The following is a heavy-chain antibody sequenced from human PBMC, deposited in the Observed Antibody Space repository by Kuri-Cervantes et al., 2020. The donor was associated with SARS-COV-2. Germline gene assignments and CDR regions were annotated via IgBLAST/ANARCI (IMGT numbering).Heavy chain of an antibody. V-gene: IGHV3-48*01. D-gene: IGHD1-7*01. CDR3: ASLRPNYNWNYEEGPRYYYYMDV. J-gene: IGHJ6*03. CDR1: GFTFSTYA. CDR2: ISSSSSTI. Sequence: GESLKISCAASGFTFSTYAMSRVRQAPGKGLEWVSYISSSSSTIYYADSVKGRFTISRDNAKNSLYLQMNSLRAEDTAVYYCASLRPNYNWNYEEGPRYYYYMDVWGKGTTVAVSS.